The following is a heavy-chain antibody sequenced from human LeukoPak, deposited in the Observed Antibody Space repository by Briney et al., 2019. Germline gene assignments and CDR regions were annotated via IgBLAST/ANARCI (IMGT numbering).Heavy chain of an antibody. D-gene: IGHD3-10*01. V-gene: IGHV4-30-2*01. CDR3: ARSRQASGLFSS. CDR2: IYDRGPA. Sequence: SETLSLTCTVSGGAITSGGYSWNWIRQPPGKGLEWIGCIYDRGPAYYNPSLKSRFTISVDRPKNQFFLNVTSLTAADTAVYYCARSRQASGLFSSWGQGTLVVVSS. J-gene: IGHJ5*02. CDR1: GGAITSGGYS.